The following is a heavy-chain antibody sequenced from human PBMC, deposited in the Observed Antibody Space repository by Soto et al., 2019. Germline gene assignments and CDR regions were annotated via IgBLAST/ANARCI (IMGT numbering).Heavy chain of an antibody. CDR1: GYTFTGYY. CDR3: EREPPWGYDGPLIYGTDV. J-gene: IGHJ6*02. CDR2: INPKSGGT. Sequence: ASVRVSCKASGYTFTGYYMHWVRQAPGQGLEWMGWINPKSGGTNDAQKFQGRVTMTRDTSISTAYMELSRLRPDETAVYYCEREPPWGYDGPLIYGTDVWGQGTTVTFFS. V-gene: IGHV1-2*02. D-gene: IGHD5-12*01.